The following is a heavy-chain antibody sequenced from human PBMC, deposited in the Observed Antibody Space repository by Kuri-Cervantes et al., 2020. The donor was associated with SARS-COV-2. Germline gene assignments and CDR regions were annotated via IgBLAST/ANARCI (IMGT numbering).Heavy chain of an antibody. V-gene: IGHV1-2*02. Sequence: ASVKVSCKASGYTFTGYYMHWARQAPGQGLEWMGWINPNSGGTNYAQKFQGRATMTRDTSISTAYMELSRLRSDDTAVYYCARAAEGRYYFDYWGQGTLVTVSS. CDR1: GYTFTGYY. J-gene: IGHJ4*02. CDR2: INPNSGGT. CDR3: ARAAEGRYYFDY.